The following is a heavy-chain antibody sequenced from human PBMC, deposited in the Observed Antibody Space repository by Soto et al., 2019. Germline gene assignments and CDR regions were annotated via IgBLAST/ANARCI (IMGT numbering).Heavy chain of an antibody. CDR3: ARQVVVAATPYYYYYYGMDV. CDR1: GYSFTSYW. V-gene: IGHV5-10-1*01. J-gene: IGHJ6*02. Sequence: PGESLKISCNGSGYSFTSYWISWVRQMPGKGLEWMGRIDPSDSYTNYSPSFQGHVTISADKSISTAYLQWSSLKASDTAMYYCARQVVVAATPYYYYYYGMDVWGQGTTVTVSS. D-gene: IGHD2-15*01. CDR2: IDPSDSYT.